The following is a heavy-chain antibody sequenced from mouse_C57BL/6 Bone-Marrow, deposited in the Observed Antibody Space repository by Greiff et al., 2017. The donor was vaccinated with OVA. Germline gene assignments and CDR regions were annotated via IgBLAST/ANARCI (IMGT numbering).Heavy chain of an antibody. Sequence: EVKLVESGGGLVKPGGSLKLSCAASGFTFSSYTMSWVRPTPEKRLEWVATISGGGGNTYYPDSVKGRFTISRDNAKNTLYLQMSSLRSEDTALYYCASAYGNYWYFDVWGTGTTVTVSS. CDR2: ISGGGGNT. CDR1: GFTFSSYT. D-gene: IGHD2-10*02. CDR3: ASAYGNYWYFDV. J-gene: IGHJ1*03. V-gene: IGHV5-9*01.